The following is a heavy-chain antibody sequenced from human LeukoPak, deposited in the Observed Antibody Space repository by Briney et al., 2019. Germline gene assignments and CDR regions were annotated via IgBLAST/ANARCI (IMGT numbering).Heavy chain of an antibody. Sequence: GGSLRLSCAASGFPFNAYWMTWVRQAPGKGLEWVANIRQDGDTKYYVDSVKGRFTISRDNAMNSLYLQMNSLRAEDTAVYYCAKDLGGQWLVLKFMPDAFDIWGQGTMVTVSS. D-gene: IGHD6-19*01. CDR1: GFPFNAYW. CDR3: AKDLGGQWLVLKFMPDAFDI. V-gene: IGHV3-7*03. CDR2: IRQDGDTK. J-gene: IGHJ3*02.